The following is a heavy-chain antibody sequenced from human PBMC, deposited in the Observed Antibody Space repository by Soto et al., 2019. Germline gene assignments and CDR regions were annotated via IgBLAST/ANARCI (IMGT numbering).Heavy chain of an antibody. J-gene: IGHJ4*02. D-gene: IGHD3-3*01. CDR3: ARRGVSTRTFDY. Sequence: GESLKISCKGSGYNFAGYWIAWVRQMPGKGLELMGIIYPSDSDTRYSPSCQGQVTISADKSISAAYLQWTSLRASDTAMYYCARRGVSTRTFDYCGQGTPVTVSS. V-gene: IGHV5-51*01. CDR1: GYNFAGYW. CDR2: IYPSDSDT.